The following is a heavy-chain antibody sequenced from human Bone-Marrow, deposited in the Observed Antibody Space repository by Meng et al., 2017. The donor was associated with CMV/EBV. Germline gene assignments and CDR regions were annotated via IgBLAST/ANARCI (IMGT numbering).Heavy chain of an antibody. D-gene: IGHD3-22*01. V-gene: IGHV1-69*05. CDR2: NIPGLDRT. Sequence: SVKVSCKASGGTFSNSAINWVRQAPGQGLEWMAGNIPGLDRTDYAQSFRGRATISTDGSTATAYMELSSLRSEDTAVYFCARSTAPNYYDSAGNYTIFNSWGLGTLVTVSS. J-gene: IGHJ4*02. CDR3: ARSTAPNYYDSAGNYTIFNS. CDR1: GGTFSNSA.